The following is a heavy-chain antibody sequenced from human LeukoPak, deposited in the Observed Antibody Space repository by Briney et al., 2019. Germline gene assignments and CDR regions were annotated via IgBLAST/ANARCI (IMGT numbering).Heavy chain of an antibody. CDR1: GYTFTSYA. CDR3: ARWVEYLGYYYYYYMDV. D-gene: IGHD2/OR15-2a*01. CDR2: INTNTGNP. V-gene: IGHV7-4-1*02. J-gene: IGHJ6*03. Sequence: ASVKVSCKASGYTFTSYAMNGVRQAPGQGLEWMGWINTNTGNPTYAQGFTGRFVFSLDTSVSTAYLQISSLKAEDTAVYYCARWVEYLGYYYYYYMDVWGKGTTVTIS.